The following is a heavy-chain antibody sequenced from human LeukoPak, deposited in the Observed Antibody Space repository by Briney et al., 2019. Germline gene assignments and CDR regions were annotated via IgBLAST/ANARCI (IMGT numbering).Heavy chain of an antibody. V-gene: IGHV3-23*01. D-gene: IGHD6-19*01. Sequence: PGGSLRLSCVGSGFTFRSHAMSWVRQAPEKGLEFVSGIYENGGTTYYADSVKGRFSISRDNAKNSLYLQMNSLRAEDTAVYYCAREKFLEWYAVAGTFGYFDYWGQGTLVTVSS. J-gene: IGHJ4*02. CDR2: IYENGGTT. CDR3: AREKFLEWYAVAGTFGYFDY. CDR1: GFTFRSHA.